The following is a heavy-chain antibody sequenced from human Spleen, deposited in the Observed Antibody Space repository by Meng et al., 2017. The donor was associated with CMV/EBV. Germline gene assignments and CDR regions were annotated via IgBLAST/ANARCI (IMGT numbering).Heavy chain of an antibody. CDR3: ARGWRGDFWSGYLRTLDY. D-gene: IGHD3-3*01. J-gene: IGHJ4*02. CDR2: ISWNSGSI. V-gene: IGHV3-9*01. CDR1: GFTFDDDS. Sequence: GGSLRLSCAASGFTFDDDSMHWVRQAPGKGLEWGSGISWNSGSIGYAESVKGRFTISSDNAKNSLYLHVDTLRAEDTAMYYCARGWRGDFWSGYLRTLDYWGQGMLVTVSS.